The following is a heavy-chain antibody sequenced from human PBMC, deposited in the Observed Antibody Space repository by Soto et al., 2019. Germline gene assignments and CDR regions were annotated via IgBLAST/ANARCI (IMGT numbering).Heavy chain of an antibody. CDR3: ASRDSGTSVDY. CDR2: ISRTGST. Sequence: SETLSLTCAVSGGSFTSNNWWTWVRQPPGQGLEWIGEISRTGSTNYNPSLKSRVTISLDQSENQFSLKVTPLTAAATSVYYCASRDSGTSVDYWGQGTLVTVSS. D-gene: IGHD1-7*01. J-gene: IGHJ4*02. V-gene: IGHV4-4*02. CDR1: GGSFTSNNW.